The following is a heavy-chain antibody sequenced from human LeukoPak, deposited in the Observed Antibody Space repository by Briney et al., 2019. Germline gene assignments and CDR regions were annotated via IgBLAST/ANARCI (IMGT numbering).Heavy chain of an antibody. V-gene: IGHV4-34*01. CDR1: GDSFNEYY. Sequence: SETLSLTCAVYGDSFNEYYWSWVRQPPGKALELIGEINHSGSTNYNPSLKSRVTISVDKSLRQFFLRLSPVTAADTAVYYCARERASNNYYNYFDPWGQGTQVTVSS. D-gene: IGHD1-1*01. J-gene: IGHJ5*02. CDR2: INHSGST. CDR3: ARERASNNYYNYFDP.